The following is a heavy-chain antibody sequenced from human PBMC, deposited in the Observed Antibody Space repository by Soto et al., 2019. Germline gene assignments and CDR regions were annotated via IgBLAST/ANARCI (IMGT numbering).Heavy chain of an antibody. CDR2: IYYSGST. J-gene: IGHJ4*02. CDR3: ARSRSGSYYNGLLDY. D-gene: IGHD3-10*01. V-gene: IGHV4-59*01. CDR1: GGSISSYY. Sequence: SETLSLTCTVSGGSISSYYWSWIRQPPGKGLEWIGYIYYSGSTNYNPSLKSRVTISVDTPKNQFSLKLNSVTAADTALYYCARSRSGSYYNGLLDYWGQGILVTVS.